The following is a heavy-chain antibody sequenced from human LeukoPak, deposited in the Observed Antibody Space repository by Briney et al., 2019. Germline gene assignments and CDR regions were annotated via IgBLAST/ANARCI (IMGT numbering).Heavy chain of an antibody. Sequence: SETLSLTCTVSGGSISSYYWGWIRQPPGKGLEWIGYIYYSGSTNYNPSLKSRVTISVDTSKNQFSLKLSSVTAADTAVYYCARGNPNVEGFDYWGQGTLVTVSS. D-gene: IGHD3-3*01. CDR1: GGSISSYY. CDR2: IYYSGST. J-gene: IGHJ4*02. CDR3: ARGNPNVEGFDY. V-gene: IGHV4-59*01.